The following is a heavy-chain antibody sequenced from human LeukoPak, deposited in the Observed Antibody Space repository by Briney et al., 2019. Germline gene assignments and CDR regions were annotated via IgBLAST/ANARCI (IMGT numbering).Heavy chain of an antibody. CDR2: INHSGYT. CDR3: TSMTTGHDY. J-gene: IGHJ4*02. Sequence: DPSETLSLTCAVSGVSFNDYYWSWVRQTPGKGLEWIGEINHSGYTNDSPSLKSRVTLSIDTSRKQFSLNLRSVTVADSGIYYCTSMTTGHDYWGQGTLVTVSS. CDR1: GVSFNDYY. D-gene: IGHD4-17*01. V-gene: IGHV4-34*01.